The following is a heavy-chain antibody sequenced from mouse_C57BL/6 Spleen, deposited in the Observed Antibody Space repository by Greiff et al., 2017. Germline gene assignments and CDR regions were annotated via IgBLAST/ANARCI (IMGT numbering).Heavy chain of an antibody. CDR3: ARDAYGFYAMDY. Sequence: DVMLVESGGGLVQSGRSLRLSCATSGFTFSDFYMEWVRQAPGKGLEWIAASRNKANDYTTEYSASVKGRFIVSRDTSQSILYLQMNALRAEDTAIYYCARDAYGFYAMDYWGQGTSVTVSS. V-gene: IGHV7-1*01. D-gene: IGHD2-2*01. CDR1: GFTFSDFY. CDR2: SRNKANDYTT. J-gene: IGHJ4*01.